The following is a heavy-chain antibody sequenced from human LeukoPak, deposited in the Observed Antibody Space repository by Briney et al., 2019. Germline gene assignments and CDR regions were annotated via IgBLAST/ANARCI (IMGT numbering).Heavy chain of an antibody. CDR2: IYYSGST. Sequence: SETLSLTCTVSGGSISSYYWSWIRQPPGKGLEWIGSIYYSGSTYYNPSLKSRVTISVDTSKNQFSLKLSSVTAADTAVYYCARHEYFDYWGQGTLVTVSS. CDR3: ARHEYFDY. J-gene: IGHJ4*02. V-gene: IGHV4-39*01. CDR1: GGSISSYY.